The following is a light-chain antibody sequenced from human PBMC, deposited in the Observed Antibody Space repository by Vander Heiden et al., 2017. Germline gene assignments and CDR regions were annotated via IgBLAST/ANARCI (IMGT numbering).Light chain of an antibody. Sequence: DIQMTQSPSSLSASVGDRVTITCRASQSISSYLNWYQQKPGKAPKLLIYAASSLQSGVLSRFSVSGSGTDFTLTISSLQPEDFATYYCQQSYSTPPTFGQGTKVEIK. V-gene: IGKV1-39*01. J-gene: IGKJ1*01. CDR3: QQSYSTPPT. CDR2: AAS. CDR1: QSISSY.